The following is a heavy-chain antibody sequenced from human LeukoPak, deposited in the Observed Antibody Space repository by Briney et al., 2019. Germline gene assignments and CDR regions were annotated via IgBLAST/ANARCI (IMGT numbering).Heavy chain of an antibody. V-gene: IGHV3-43D*03. CDR3: AKDIAVAGRGYFQH. D-gene: IGHD6-19*01. CDR1: GFTFDDYA. CDR2: ISWDGGST. J-gene: IGHJ1*01. Sequence: PGGSLRLSCAASGFTFDDYAMNWVRHAPGKGLEWVSLISWDGGSTYYADSVKGRFTISRDNSKNSLYLQMNSLRAEDTALYYCAKDIAVAGRGYFQHWGQGTLVTVSS.